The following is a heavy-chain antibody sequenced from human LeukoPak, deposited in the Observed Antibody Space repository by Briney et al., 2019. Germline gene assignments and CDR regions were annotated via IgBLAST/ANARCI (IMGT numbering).Heavy chain of an antibody. CDR2: ISTSGVTI. Sequence: GGSLRLSCAASGFTFSGYEMNWVRQAPGKGLEWVSHISTSGVTIHYSDSVRGRFTISRDNAKNSLYLQMNSLRVEDTAVYYCARDGAAGHTVFDYWGQGTLATVSS. J-gene: IGHJ4*02. CDR3: ARDGAAGHTVFDY. CDR1: GFTFSGYE. V-gene: IGHV3-48*03. D-gene: IGHD6-25*01.